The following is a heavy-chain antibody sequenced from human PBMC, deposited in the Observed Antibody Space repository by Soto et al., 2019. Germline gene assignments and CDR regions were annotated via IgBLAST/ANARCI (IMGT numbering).Heavy chain of an antibody. D-gene: IGHD6-13*01. CDR1: GGSISSSNW. Sequence: QVQLQESGPGLVKPSGTLSLTCAVSGGSISSSNWWSWVRQPPGKGLEWIGEIYHSGSTNYNPSLKTGVTISVDKSKTPFALRLSSVTAADTAVYYCARAAMGGSSWPFDYWGQGTLVTVSS. J-gene: IGHJ4*02. CDR2: IYHSGST. V-gene: IGHV4-4*02. CDR3: ARAAMGGSSWPFDY.